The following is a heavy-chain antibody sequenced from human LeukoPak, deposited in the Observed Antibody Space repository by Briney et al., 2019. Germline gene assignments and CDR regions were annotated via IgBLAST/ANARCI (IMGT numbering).Heavy chain of an antibody. Sequence: ASVRVSCKASGYTFAGYYLHWVRQAPGQGLEWMGWINPNSGVTNYAQNFQGRVTMTRDTSISTVYKEMSRLRSDDTAVYYCARESVPAVAARRGLNYWGQGTLVAVSS. CDR1: GYTFAGYY. J-gene: IGHJ4*02. CDR2: INPNSGVT. V-gene: IGHV1-2*02. CDR3: ARESVPAVAARRGLNY. D-gene: IGHD6-6*01.